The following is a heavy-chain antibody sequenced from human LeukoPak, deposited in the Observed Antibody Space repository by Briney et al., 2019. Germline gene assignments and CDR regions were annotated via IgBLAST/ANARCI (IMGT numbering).Heavy chain of an antibody. CDR3: ARTYDSSGYYDQGLDY. CDR1: GFTFSSDW. Sequence: GGSLRLSCAASGFTFSSDWMSWVHQAPGKGLEWVANIKQDGSEKYYADSVKGRFTISRDNAKNSLYLQMNSLRAEDTAVYYCARTYDSSGYYDQGLDYWGQGTLVTVSS. J-gene: IGHJ4*02. CDR2: IKQDGSEK. V-gene: IGHV3-7*03. D-gene: IGHD3-22*01.